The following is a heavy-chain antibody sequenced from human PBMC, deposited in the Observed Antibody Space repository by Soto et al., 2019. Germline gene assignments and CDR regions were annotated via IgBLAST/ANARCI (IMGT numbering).Heavy chain of an antibody. D-gene: IGHD6-13*01. CDR1: GYTFTTYS. Sequence: ASVKVSCKASGYTFTTYSMHWVRQAPGQRLEWMGWSNAGTGNTKYSQKFQGRVIITWDTSATTAYMELSSLRSEDTAVYYCARAPGQQGFHFDYWGRGSQVTVSS. CDR2: SNAGTGNT. CDR3: ARAPGQQGFHFDY. V-gene: IGHV1-3*01. J-gene: IGHJ4*02.